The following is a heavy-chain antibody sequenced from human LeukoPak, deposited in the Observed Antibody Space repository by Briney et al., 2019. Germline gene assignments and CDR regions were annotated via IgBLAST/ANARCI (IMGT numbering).Heavy chain of an antibody. D-gene: IGHD5-12*01. V-gene: IGHV3-21*01. CDR2: ISSSSSYI. Sequence: KAGGSLRLSCAASGFTFSSYSVNWVRQAPGKGLEWASSISSSSSYIYYADSVKGRFTISRDNAKNSLYLQMNSLRAEDTAVYYCARDLSGYSGYGPTGDDWFDPWGQGTLVTVSS. J-gene: IGHJ5*02. CDR1: GFTFSSYS. CDR3: ARDLSGYSGYGPTGDDWFDP.